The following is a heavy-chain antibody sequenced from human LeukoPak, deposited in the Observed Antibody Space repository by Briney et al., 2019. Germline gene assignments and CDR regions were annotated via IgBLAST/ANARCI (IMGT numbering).Heavy chain of an antibody. D-gene: IGHD5-24*01. J-gene: IGHJ6*03. V-gene: IGHV4-59*10. CDR2: IYTSGST. CDR3: ARGRGSLYYYYYMDV. Sequence: PSETLSLTCAVYGGSFSGYYWSWIQQPAGKGLEWIGRIYTSGSTNYNPSLKSRVTMSVDTSKNQFSLKLSSVTAADTAVYYCARGRGSLYYYYYMDVWGKGTTVTISS. CDR1: GGSFSGYY.